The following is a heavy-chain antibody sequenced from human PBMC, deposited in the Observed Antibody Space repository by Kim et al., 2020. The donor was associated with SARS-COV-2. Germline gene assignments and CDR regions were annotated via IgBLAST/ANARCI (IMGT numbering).Heavy chain of an antibody. CDR1: DGYISHNY. Sequence: SETLSLTCTVSDGYISHNYWSWVRQPPGKGLEFIGYISASGSTKYVPSLKSRVTISIDTSKNKFCLRLAYVTAADTAVYYCASIRKGDYNFLSGPYFFDSLGAGTLVSLSS. V-gene: IGHV4-59*13. CDR3: ASIRKGDYNFLSGPYFFDS. J-gene: IGHJ4*02. CDR2: ISASGST. D-gene: IGHD3-3*01.